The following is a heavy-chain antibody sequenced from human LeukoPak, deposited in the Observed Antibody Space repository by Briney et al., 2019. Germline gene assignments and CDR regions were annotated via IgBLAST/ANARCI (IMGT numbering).Heavy chain of an antibody. Sequence: GGSLRLSCAASGITFSSYWMHWVRQAPGKGLEWVSRINSDGSSASYADSVKGRFTISRDNAKNTLYLQMNSLRAEDTAVYYCAKVRGNSDYWGQGTLVTVSS. J-gene: IGHJ4*02. CDR3: AKVRGNSDY. CDR1: GITFSSYW. D-gene: IGHD4-23*01. V-gene: IGHV3-74*01. CDR2: INSDGSSA.